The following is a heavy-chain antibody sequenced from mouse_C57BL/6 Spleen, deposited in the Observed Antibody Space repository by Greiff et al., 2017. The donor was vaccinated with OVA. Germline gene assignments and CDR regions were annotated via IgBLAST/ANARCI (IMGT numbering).Heavy chain of an antibody. D-gene: IGHD1-1*01. CDR1: GYTFTSYW. CDR3: ALTTVVADWYFDV. J-gene: IGHJ1*03. CDR2: IDPSDSYT. Sequence: QVQLQQPGAELVMPGASVQLSCKASGYTFTSYWMHWVKQRPGQGLEWIGAIDPSDSYTNYHQKFKGKSTLTVDKSSSTAYMQLSSLTSEDSAVYYCALTTVVADWYFDVWGTGTTVTVSS. V-gene: IGHV1-69*01.